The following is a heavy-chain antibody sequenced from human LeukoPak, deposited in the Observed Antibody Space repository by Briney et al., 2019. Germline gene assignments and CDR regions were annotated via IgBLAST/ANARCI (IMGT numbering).Heavy chain of an antibody. D-gene: IGHD2-15*01. V-gene: IGHV4-34*01. CDR1: GVSFSGYY. CDR3: ARGVKCSGGSCYRVNDY. J-gene: IGHJ4*02. CDR2: INHSGST. Sequence: PSETLSLTCAVYGVSFSGYYWSWIRQPPGKGLEWIGEINHSGSTNYNPSLKSRVTISVDTSKNQFSLKLSSVTAADTAVYYCARGVKCSGGSCYRVNDYWGQGTLVTVSS.